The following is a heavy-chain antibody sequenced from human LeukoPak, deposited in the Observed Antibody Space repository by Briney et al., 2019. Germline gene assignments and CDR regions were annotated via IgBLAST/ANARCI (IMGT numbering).Heavy chain of an antibody. Sequence: GGSLRLSCAASGFTFSSYAMHWVRQAPGKGLEWVAVISYDGSNKYYADSVKGRFTISRDNSKNTLYLQMNSLRAEDTAVYYCAREIRLEPYYYYGMDVWGKGTTVTVSS. CDR3: AREIRLEPYYYYGMDV. J-gene: IGHJ6*04. CDR1: GFTFSSYA. V-gene: IGHV3-30*04. CDR2: ISYDGSNK. D-gene: IGHD1-1*01.